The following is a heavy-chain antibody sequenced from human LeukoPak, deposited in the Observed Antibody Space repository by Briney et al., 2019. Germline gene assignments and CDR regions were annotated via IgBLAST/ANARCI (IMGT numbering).Heavy chain of an antibody. CDR2: MNPNSGNT. V-gene: IGHV1-8*01. J-gene: IGHJ6*03. Sequence: ASVKVSCKASGYTFTSYDINWVRQATGQGLEWMGWMNPNSGNTGYAQKFQGRVTMTRNTSISTAYMELSSLRSEDTAVYYCARDRIAVAGIPGGGPNYYYYYMDVWGKGTTVTISS. CDR3: ARDRIAVAGIPGGGPNYYYYYMDV. CDR1: GYTFTSYD. D-gene: IGHD6-19*01.